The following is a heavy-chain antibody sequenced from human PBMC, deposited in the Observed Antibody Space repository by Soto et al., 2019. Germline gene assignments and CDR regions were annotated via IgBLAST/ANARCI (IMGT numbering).Heavy chain of an antibody. J-gene: IGHJ4*02. D-gene: IGHD3-22*01. Sequence: SETLSLTCAVSGYTISSGYYWGWIRQPPGQGLDWIGSIFHSGSTYYNPSLKSRVTMSLDTSKNQFSLKLSSVTAADTAVYYCAREYYSDSSGYYYFFHFWGQGTLVTVSS. CDR2: IFHSGST. CDR1: GYTISSGYY. V-gene: IGHV4-38-2*02. CDR3: AREYYSDSSGYYYFFHF.